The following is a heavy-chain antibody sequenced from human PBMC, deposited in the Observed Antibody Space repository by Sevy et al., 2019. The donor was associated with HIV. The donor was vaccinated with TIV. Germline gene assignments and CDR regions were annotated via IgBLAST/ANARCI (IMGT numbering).Heavy chain of an antibody. Sequence: GGSLRLSCAASGFTFDDYAMNWVRQAPGKGLEWVSGISWNSGSIGYADSVKGRFTISRDNAKNSLYLQMNSLRAEDTALYYCAKDYLRRSYWYPLRRGSWGFDYWGQEPWSPSPQ. CDR3: AKDYLRRSYWYPLRRGSWGFDY. V-gene: IGHV3-9*01. J-gene: IGHJ4*01. CDR2: ISWNSGSI. CDR1: GFTFDDYA. D-gene: IGHD2-21*01.